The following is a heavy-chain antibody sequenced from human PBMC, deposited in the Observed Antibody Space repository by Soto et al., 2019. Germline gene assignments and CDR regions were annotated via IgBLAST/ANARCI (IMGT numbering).Heavy chain of an antibody. D-gene: IGHD3-10*01. V-gene: IGHV1-2*02. CDR2: INPRFGDT. CDR3: ARNMDYYYGPGSGNGHGF. J-gene: IGHJ6*02. CDR1: GYTFTAYY. Sequence: QVQLVQSGAELKEPGDSVRVSCEASGYTFTAYYIHWVRQAPGQGLEWMGWINPRFGDTSYAQDFQGRVSMTRDTSISTVYMELSRLTSADTAIYYCARNMDYYYGPGSGNGHGFWGQGTTVTVFS.